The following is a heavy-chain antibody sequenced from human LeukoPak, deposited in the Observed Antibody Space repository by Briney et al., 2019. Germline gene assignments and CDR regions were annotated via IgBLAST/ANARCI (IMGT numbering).Heavy chain of an antibody. V-gene: IGHV4-34*01. J-gene: IGHJ4*02. D-gene: IGHD5-12*01. CDR1: GGSFSGYY. CDR3: ARGEWLRLRKGFDY. Sequence: SETLSLTCAASGGSFSGYYWSWIRQPPGKGLEWIGEINHSGSTNYNPSLKSRVTISVNTSKNQFSLKLSSVTAADTAVYYCARGEWLRLRKGFDYWGQGTLVTVSS. CDR2: INHSGST.